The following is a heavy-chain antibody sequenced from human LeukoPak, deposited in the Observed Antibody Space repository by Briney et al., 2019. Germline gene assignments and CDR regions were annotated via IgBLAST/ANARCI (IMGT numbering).Heavy chain of an antibody. CDR1: GFTFSTHT. CDR3: ARGLYYMDV. J-gene: IGHJ6*03. Sequence: GGSLRLSCAASGFTFSTHTMAWVRQAPGKGLEWLSYISGSTNVIYYADSVKGRFTISRDNAKDSLYLRMNSLKAEDTAVYYCARGLYYMDVWGKGTTVTVSS. CDR2: ISGSTNVI. V-gene: IGHV3-48*01.